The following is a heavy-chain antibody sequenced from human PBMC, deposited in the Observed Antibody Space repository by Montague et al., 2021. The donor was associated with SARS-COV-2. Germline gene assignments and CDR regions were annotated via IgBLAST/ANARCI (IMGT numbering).Heavy chain of an antibody. Sequence: SLRLSCAASGFTFSNYDMHWVRHAPGKGPEWISYISTSAYTTSYAGSVTGRFTISRDNGKNSLFLQMNSLRVEDTAVYYCTRDYRSIVGDGLEIWGQGTKVTVSS. CDR3: TRDYRSIVGDGLEI. CDR1: GFTFSNYD. CDR2: ISTSAYTT. D-gene: IGHD3-16*02. J-gene: IGHJ3*02. V-gene: IGHV3-48*03.